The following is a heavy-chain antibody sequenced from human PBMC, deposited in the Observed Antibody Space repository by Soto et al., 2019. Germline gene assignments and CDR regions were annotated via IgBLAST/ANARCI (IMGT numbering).Heavy chain of an antibody. CDR2: IYPGDSDT. CDR3: ARCPYGSGSYYNYGMDV. Sequence: GESLKISCKGSGYSFTSYRIGWVRQMPGKGLEWMGIIYPGDSDTRYSPSFQGQVTISADKSISTAYLQWSSLKASDTAMYYCARCPYGSGSYYNYGMDVWGQGTTVTVSS. V-gene: IGHV5-51*01. J-gene: IGHJ6*02. D-gene: IGHD3-10*01. CDR1: GYSFTSYR.